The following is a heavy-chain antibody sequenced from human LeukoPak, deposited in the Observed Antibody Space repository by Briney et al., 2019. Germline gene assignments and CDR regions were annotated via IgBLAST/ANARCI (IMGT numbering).Heavy chain of an antibody. J-gene: IGHJ4*02. CDR3: AIDYGDYGAY. CDR1: GYSFTSYW. CDR2: IYPGDSDA. Sequence: GESLKISCKGSGYSFTSYWIGWVRQMPGKGLEWMAIIYPGDSDARYSPSFQGQVTTSADKSISTAYLQWRSLKASDTAMYYCAIDYGDYGAYWGQGTLVTVSS. D-gene: IGHD4-17*01. V-gene: IGHV5-51*01.